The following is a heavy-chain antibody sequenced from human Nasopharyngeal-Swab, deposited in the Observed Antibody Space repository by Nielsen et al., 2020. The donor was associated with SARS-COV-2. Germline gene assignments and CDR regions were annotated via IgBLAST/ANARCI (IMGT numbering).Heavy chain of an antibody. D-gene: IGHD2-15*01. CDR2: IRSKGNNYAT. CDR3: TRCGGGCYSGRDY. V-gene: IGHV3-73*01. J-gene: IGHJ4*02. Sequence: ESLKISGAASGFTFSDSAIHWVRQASGEGREWVARIRSKGNNYATAYSASVKGRFIIFRDDPTNTAYLQMNSLKTEDTAMYYCTRCGGGCYSGRDYWGQGTLVTVSS. CDR1: GFTFSDSA.